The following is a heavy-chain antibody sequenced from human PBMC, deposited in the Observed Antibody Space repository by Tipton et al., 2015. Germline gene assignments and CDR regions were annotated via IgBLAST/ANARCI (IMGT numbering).Heavy chain of an antibody. J-gene: IGHJ4*02. V-gene: IGHV4-59*01. CDR2: IYYSGST. Sequence: GLVKPSETLSLTCTVSGGSINNYYWSWIRQPPGKGLEWIGYIYYSGSTNYNPSLTSRVIMSIDTSKNQFSLKLSSVTAADTAVYYCASYDYSNMNFDYWGQGALVTVSS. CDR3: ASYDYSNMNFDY. CDR1: GGSINNYY. D-gene: IGHD4-11*01.